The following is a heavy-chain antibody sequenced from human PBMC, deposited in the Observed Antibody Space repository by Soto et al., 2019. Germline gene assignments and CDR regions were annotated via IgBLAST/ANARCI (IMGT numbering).Heavy chain of an antibody. CDR2: INPATRNT. Sequence: QVQLVQSGAEVKKPGASVKISCKTSGYTFTTFPIHWVRRAPGQSLQWMGWINPATRNTKYSQKFQGRVTFSMNTSASTAYMDMSSLTFEDTAIYHCARGAGRPNRFDPWGQGTLVTVSS. CDR1: GYTFTTFP. D-gene: IGHD6-19*01. CDR3: ARGAGRPNRFDP. J-gene: IGHJ5*02. V-gene: IGHV1-3*01.